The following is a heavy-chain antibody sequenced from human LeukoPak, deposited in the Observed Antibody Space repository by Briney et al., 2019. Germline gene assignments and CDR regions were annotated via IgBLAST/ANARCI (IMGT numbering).Heavy chain of an antibody. V-gene: IGHV3-30-3*01. Sequence: GGSLRLSCAASGLTFSSYAMHWVRQAPGKGLEWVAVISYDGSNKYYADSVKGRFTISRDNSKNTLYLQMNSLRAEDTAVYYCARASCSGGSCYSGYWGQGTLVTVSS. CDR3: ARASCSGGSCYSGY. CDR2: ISYDGSNK. CDR1: GLTFSSYA. J-gene: IGHJ4*02. D-gene: IGHD2-15*01.